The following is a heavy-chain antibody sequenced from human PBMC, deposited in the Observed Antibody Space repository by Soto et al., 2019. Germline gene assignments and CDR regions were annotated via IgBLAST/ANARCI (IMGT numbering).Heavy chain of an antibody. V-gene: IGHV4-4*02. CDR1: GGSISSSNW. CDR2: IYHSGST. D-gene: IGHD4-17*01. Sequence: SETLSLTCAVSGGSISSSNWWSWVRQPPGKGLEWIGEIYHSGSTNYNPSLKSRVTISVDKSKNQFSLKLSSVTAADTAVYYCARGMNEYGEGWFDPWGQGTLVTVSS. J-gene: IGHJ5*02. CDR3: ARGMNEYGEGWFDP.